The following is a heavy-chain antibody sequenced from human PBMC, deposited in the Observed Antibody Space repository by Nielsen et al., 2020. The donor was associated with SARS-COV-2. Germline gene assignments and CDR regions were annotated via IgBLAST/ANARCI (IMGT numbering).Heavy chain of an antibody. CDR1: GGSISSYY. CDR2: IYHSGST. V-gene: IGHV4-30-2*01. Sequence: TLSLTCTVSGGSISSYYWSWIRQPPGKGLEWIGYIYHSGSTYYNPSLKSRVTISVDRSKNQFSLKLSSVTAADTAVYYCARVLNDYGDLRFDPWGQGTLVTVSS. CDR3: ARVLNDYGDLRFDP. D-gene: IGHD4-17*01. J-gene: IGHJ5*02.